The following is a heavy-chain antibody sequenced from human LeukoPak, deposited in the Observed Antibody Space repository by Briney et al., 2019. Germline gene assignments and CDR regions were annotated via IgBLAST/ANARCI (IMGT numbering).Heavy chain of an antibody. Sequence: ASVKVSRKASGYTFTSYDINWVRQATGQGLEWMGWMNPNSGNTGYAQKFQGRVTMTRNTSISTAYMELSSLRSEDTAVYYCARGVVAATPNLFDPWGQGTLVTVSS. CDR1: GYTFTSYD. J-gene: IGHJ5*02. V-gene: IGHV1-8*01. CDR2: MNPNSGNT. CDR3: ARGVVAATPNLFDP. D-gene: IGHD2-15*01.